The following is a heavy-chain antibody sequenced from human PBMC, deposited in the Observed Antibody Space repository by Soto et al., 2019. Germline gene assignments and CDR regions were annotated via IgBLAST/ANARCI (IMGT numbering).Heavy chain of an antibody. J-gene: IGHJ3*01. D-gene: IGHD1-1*01. Sequence: DVQLVXXXGGLIQPGESLRLSCAAFGLTISGKKYVAWVRQAPGKGLEWVSALYDVDGSFYADSVTGRFTTSSDSSKTTVYLQMNDLRPDDTAVYYCATWHEREHAFDVWGQGTTVTISS. V-gene: IGHV3-53*01. CDR2: LYDVDGS. CDR3: ATWHEREHAFDV. CDR1: GLTISGKKY.